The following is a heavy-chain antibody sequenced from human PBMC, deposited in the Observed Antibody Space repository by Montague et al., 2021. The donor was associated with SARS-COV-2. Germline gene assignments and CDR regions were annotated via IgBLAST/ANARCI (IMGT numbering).Heavy chain of an antibody. J-gene: IGHJ4*02. V-gene: IGHV3-48*04. CDR2: ISSSSSTI. CDR1: GFTFSSYS. D-gene: IGHD3-9*01. CDR3: ARDLRWGYYDILTGYYRPLDY. Sequence: SLRLSCAAPGFTFSSYSMNWVRQAPGKGLEWVSYISSSSSTIYYADSVKGRFTVSRDNAKNSLYLQMNSLRAEDTAVYYCARDLRWGYYDILTGYYRPLDYWGQGTLVTVSS.